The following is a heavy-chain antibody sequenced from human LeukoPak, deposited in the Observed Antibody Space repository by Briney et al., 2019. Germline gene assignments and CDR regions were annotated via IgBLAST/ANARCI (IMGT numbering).Heavy chain of an antibody. CDR1: GGSFSGYY. CDR2: INHSGST. CDR3: ARGRPYSSSSYYYYYYMDV. D-gene: IGHD6-6*01. Sequence: SETLSLTCAVYGGSFSGYYWSWIRQPPGKGLEWIGEINHSGSTNYNPSLKSRVTISVDMSKNQFSLKLSSVTAADTAVYYCARGRPYSSSSYYYYYYMDVWGKGTTVTVSS. V-gene: IGHV4-34*01. J-gene: IGHJ6*03.